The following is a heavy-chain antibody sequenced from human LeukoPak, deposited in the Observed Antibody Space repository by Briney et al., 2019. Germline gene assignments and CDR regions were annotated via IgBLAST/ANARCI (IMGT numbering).Heavy chain of an antibody. D-gene: IGHD3-9*01. Sequence: GGSLRLSCAASGFTFSSYSMNWVRQAPGKGLEWVSSISSSSSCIYYADSVKGRFTISRDNAKNSLYLQMNSLRAEDTAVYYCARDAGHYDILTGYYRPGAFDIWGQGTMVTVSS. CDR3: ARDAGHYDILTGYYRPGAFDI. V-gene: IGHV3-21*01. CDR1: GFTFSSYS. CDR2: ISSSSSCI. J-gene: IGHJ3*02.